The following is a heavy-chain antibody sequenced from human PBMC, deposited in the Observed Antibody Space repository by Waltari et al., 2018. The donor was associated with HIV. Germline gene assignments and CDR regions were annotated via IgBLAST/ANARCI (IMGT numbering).Heavy chain of an antibody. J-gene: IGHJ1*01. Sequence: VHLQQWAAGLPKTSETLSLTCAVYGGSFNGSYWTWIRQSPGRGLEWIGEVNDSGDTNYNSSLKSRATMSVNTFKNQFSLKLMSVTAADTATYYCARGDYYYYDSSGLDSWGQGTPVTVSS. V-gene: IGHV4-34*02. CDR2: VNDSGDT. CDR3: ARGDYYYYDSSGLDS. CDR1: GGSFNGSY. D-gene: IGHD3-22*01.